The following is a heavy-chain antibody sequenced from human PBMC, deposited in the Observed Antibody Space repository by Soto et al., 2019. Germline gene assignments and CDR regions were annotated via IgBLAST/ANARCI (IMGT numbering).Heavy chain of an antibody. Sequence: ASETLSLTCAVYGGSFSGYYWSWIRQPPGKGLEWIGEINHSGSTNYNPSLKSRVTISVDTSKNQFSLKLSSVAAADTAVYYCASMGEEFSPTAAFDIWGQGTMVTVSS. CDR3: ASMGEEFSPTAAFDI. J-gene: IGHJ3*02. CDR2: INHSGST. V-gene: IGHV4-34*01. D-gene: IGHD1-1*01. CDR1: GGSFSGYY.